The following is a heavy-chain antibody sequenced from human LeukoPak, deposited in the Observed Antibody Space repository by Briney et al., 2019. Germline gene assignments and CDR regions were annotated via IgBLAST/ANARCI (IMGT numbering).Heavy chain of an antibody. CDR1: GFTFSSYA. Sequence: GGSLRLSCAASGFTFSSYAMSWVRQAPGKGLEWVSAISGSGGSTYYADSVKGRFTISRDNSKNTLYLQMNSLRAEDTAVYYCVKIRGYSYGFRVGDAFDIWGQGTMVTVSS. J-gene: IGHJ3*02. D-gene: IGHD5-18*01. V-gene: IGHV3-23*01. CDR3: VKIRGYSYGFRVGDAFDI. CDR2: ISGSGGST.